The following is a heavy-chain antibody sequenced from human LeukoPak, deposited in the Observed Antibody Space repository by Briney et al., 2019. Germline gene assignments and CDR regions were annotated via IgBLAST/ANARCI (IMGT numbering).Heavy chain of an antibody. J-gene: IGHJ4*02. CDR3: ARVASGSRPDFDY. Sequence: SETLSLTCTVSGGSISSYYWSWIRQPPGKGLEWIGYIYYSGSTNYNPSLKSRVTISVDTSKNQFSLKLSSVTAADTAVYNCARVASGSRPDFDYWGQGTLVTVSS. CDR1: GGSISSYY. D-gene: IGHD1-26*01. CDR2: IYYSGST. V-gene: IGHV4-59*01.